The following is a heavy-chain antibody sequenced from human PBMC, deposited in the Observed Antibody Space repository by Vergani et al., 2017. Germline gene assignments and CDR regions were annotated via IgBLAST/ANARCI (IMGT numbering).Heavy chain of an antibody. D-gene: IGHD6-13*01. J-gene: IGHJ4*02. CDR1: GGSISSYY. Sequence: QVQLQESGPGLVKPSETLSLTCTVSGGSISSYYWSWIRQPPGQGLEWIGYIYYSGSTNYNPALKSRVTISVDTSKNPFSLKLSSVTAADTAVYYCASIALYSSSWYYFDYWGQGTLVTVSS. CDR2: IYYSGST. V-gene: IGHV4-59*01. CDR3: ASIALYSSSWYYFDY.